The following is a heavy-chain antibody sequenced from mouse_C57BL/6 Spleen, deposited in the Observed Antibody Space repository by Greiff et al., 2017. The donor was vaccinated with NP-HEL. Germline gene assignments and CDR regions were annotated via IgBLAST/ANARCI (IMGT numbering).Heavy chain of an antibody. V-gene: IGHV14-4*01. CDR3: TTQTAQASFAD. CDR2: IDPENGDT. Sequence: VQLQQSGAELVRPGASVKLSCTASGFNIKDDYMHWVKQRPEQGLEWIGWIDPENGDTEYASKFQGKATITADTSSNTAYLQLSSLTSEDTAVYYCTTQTAQASFADWGQGTLVTVSA. CDR1: GFNIKDDY. D-gene: IGHD3-2*02. J-gene: IGHJ3*01.